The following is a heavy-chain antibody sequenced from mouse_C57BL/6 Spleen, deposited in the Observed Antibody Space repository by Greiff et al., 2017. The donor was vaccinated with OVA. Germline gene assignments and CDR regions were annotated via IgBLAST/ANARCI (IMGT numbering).Heavy chain of an antibody. Sequence: EVKLVESGGGLVKPGGSLKLSCAASGFTFSSYTMSWVRQTPEKRLEWVATISGGGGNTYYPDSVKGRFTISRDNAKTTLYLQMSSLRSEDTALYYCARQEGPYWYFDVWGTGTTVTVSS. CDR1: GFTFSSYT. CDR3: ARQEGPYWYFDV. D-gene: IGHD3-3*01. CDR2: ISGGGGNT. V-gene: IGHV5-9*01. J-gene: IGHJ1*03.